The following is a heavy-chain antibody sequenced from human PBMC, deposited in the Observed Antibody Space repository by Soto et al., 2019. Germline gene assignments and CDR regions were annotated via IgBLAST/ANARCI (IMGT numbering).Heavy chain of an antibody. CDR2: LSNDGTSP. Sequence: PGGSLRLSCAASGFTFSSYWMHWVRQAPGKGLEWVSRLSNDGTSPSHADSVKGRFTISRDNAKSTVSLQMNSLRAEDTAVYYCARYVRDVYSYVDYWGQGTLVTVSS. D-gene: IGHD4-4*01. CDR3: ARYVRDVYSYVDY. J-gene: IGHJ4*02. V-gene: IGHV3-74*01. CDR1: GFTFSSYW.